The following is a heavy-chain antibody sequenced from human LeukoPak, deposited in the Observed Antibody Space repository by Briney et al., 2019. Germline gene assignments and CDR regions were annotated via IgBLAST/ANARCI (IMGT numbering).Heavy chain of an antibody. CDR1: GFTFSDYY. CDR3: AKDQCTSTSCYKGDY. V-gene: IGHV3-11*01. D-gene: IGHD2-2*02. Sequence: GGSLRLSCEVSGFTFSDYYMSWIRQAPGKGLEWVSYISSSGSTKNYEDSVKGRFTISRDNAKNSLHLQMNSLRAEDTAVYYCAKDQCTSTSCYKGDYWGQGTLVTVSS. J-gene: IGHJ4*02. CDR2: ISSSGSTK.